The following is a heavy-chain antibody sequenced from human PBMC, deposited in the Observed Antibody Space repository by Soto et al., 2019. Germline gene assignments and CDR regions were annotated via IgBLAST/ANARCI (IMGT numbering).Heavy chain of an antibody. CDR3: ARRITAAGAYDY. D-gene: IGHD6-13*01. CDR1: GGSFSGYY. CDR2: INHSGST. J-gene: IGHJ4*02. Sequence: TLSLTCAVYGGSFSGYYGSWIRQPPGKGLEWIGEINHSGSTNYNPSLKSRVTISVDTSKNQFSLKLSSVTAADTAVYYCARRITAAGAYDYWGQGTLVTVSS. V-gene: IGHV4-34*01.